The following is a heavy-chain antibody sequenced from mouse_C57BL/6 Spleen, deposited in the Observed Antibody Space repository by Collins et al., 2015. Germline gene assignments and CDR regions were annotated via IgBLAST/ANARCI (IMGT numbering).Heavy chain of an antibody. CDR2: IDPANGNT. CDR3: ARSNGNPWFAY. D-gene: IGHD2-1*01. Sequence: EVQLQQSGAELVKPGASVKLSCTASGFNIKDTYMHWVKQRPEQGLEWIGRIDPANGNTEYDPKFQGKATITADTSSNTAYLQLSSLTSEDTAVYYCARSNGNPWFAYWGQGTLVTVSA. J-gene: IGHJ3*01. CDR1: GFNIKDTY. V-gene: IGHV14-3*02.